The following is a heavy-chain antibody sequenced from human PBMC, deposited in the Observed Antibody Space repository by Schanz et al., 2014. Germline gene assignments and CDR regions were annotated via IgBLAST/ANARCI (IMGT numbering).Heavy chain of an antibody. V-gene: IGHV3-23*01. J-gene: IGHJ4*02. CDR1: GFTFSSYA. Sequence: EVQLLESGGGLVQPGGSLRLSCAASGFTFSSYAMSWVRQAPGKGLLWVSSISGTGGDDTYYADSVKGGFTISRDNSKNTLVLQMNSLRVEESAIYYCAKDISDTSDKDDYWGQGTLVTVSS. CDR2: ISGTGGDDT. D-gene: IGHD3-22*01. CDR3: AKDISDTSDKDDY.